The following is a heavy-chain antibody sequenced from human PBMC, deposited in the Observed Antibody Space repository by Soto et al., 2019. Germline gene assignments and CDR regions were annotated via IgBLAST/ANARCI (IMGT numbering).Heavy chain of an antibody. Sequence: QAQLVESGGGVVQPGRSLRLSCAASGFAFSSCGMHWVRQAPGTGLEWVAVISYDGSLQHYADSVKGRFTISRDNSKNMVLLQISSLRAEDTAVYYCVSDRGYGHASVPYSWGQGTLVSVSS. CDR2: ISYDGSLQ. V-gene: IGHV3-30*03. D-gene: IGHD5-18*01. CDR3: VSDRGYGHASVPYS. CDR1: GFAFSSCG. J-gene: IGHJ4*02.